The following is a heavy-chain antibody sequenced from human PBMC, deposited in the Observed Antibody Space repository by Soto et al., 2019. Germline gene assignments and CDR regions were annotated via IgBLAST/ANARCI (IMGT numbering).Heavy chain of an antibody. CDR3: ARGLIKQPDYYYYYYYMDV. Sequence: SGTLSLTCAVYGGAFSGFQWGGVRPPPGEGLEWIGEINHSGSTNYNPSLKSRVTISVDTSKNQFSLKLSSVTAADTAVYYCARGLIKQPDYYYYYYYMDVWGKGTTVTVSS. D-gene: IGHD4-17*01. CDR1: GGAFSGFQ. CDR2: INHSGST. V-gene: IGHV4-34*01. J-gene: IGHJ6*03.